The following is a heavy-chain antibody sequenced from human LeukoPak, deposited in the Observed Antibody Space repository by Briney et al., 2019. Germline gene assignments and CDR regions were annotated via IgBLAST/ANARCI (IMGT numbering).Heavy chain of an antibody. J-gene: IGHJ1*01. CDR2: ISYFGST. CDR3: ARDYRLTQIQY. V-gene: IGHV4-61*05. D-gene: IGHD3-10*01. Sequence: PSETLSLTCTVSGGSISSSSYYWGWIRQPPGKGLEWIGYISYFGSTNYNPSLKSRVTISVDTSKNQFSLRLSSVTAADTAVYYCARDYRLTQIQYWGQGTLVTVSS. CDR1: GGSISSSSYY.